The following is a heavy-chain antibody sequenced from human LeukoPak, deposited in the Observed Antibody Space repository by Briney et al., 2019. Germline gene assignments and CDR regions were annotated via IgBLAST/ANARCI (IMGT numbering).Heavy chain of an antibody. Sequence: ASVKVSRKVSGYTLTELSMHWVRQAPGKGLEWMGGFDPEDGETICAQKFQGRVTMTEDTSTDTAYMELSSLRSEDTAVYYCATTYYYDSSGYDAFDIWGQGTMVTVSS. J-gene: IGHJ3*02. D-gene: IGHD3-22*01. CDR2: FDPEDGET. V-gene: IGHV1-24*01. CDR3: ATTYYYDSSGYDAFDI. CDR1: GYTLTELS.